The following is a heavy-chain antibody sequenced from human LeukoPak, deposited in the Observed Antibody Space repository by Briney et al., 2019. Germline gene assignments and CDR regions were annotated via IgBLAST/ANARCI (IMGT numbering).Heavy chain of an antibody. CDR1: GFTFSSHA. CDR3: AIVVDQQLVRSGFDY. CDR2: LSHDGNYK. J-gene: IGHJ4*02. V-gene: IGHV3-30-3*01. Sequence: GGSLRLSCAASGFTFSSHAMHWVRQAPGKGLEGVAALSHDGNYKDYADSVKGRFTISRDNPENTVYLQMDSLRAEDTAVYYCAIVVDQQLVRSGFDYWGQGTLLTVSS. D-gene: IGHD6-13*01.